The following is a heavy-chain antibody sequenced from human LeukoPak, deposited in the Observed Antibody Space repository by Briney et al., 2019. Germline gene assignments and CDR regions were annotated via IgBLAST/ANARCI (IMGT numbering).Heavy chain of an antibody. Sequence: SETLSLTCTVSGGSISSSSYYWGWIRQPPGKGLEWIGSIYYSGSTYYNPSLKSRVTISVDTSKNQFSLKLSSVTAADTAVYYCARVSKGPRFCSGGSCYPKDAFDIWGQGTMVTVSS. D-gene: IGHD2-15*01. CDR1: GGSISSSSYY. V-gene: IGHV4-39*07. CDR3: ARVSKGPRFCSGGSCYPKDAFDI. CDR2: IYYSGST. J-gene: IGHJ3*02.